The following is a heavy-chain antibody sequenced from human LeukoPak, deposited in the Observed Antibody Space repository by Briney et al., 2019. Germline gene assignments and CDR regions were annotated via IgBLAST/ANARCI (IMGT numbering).Heavy chain of an antibody. CDR2: IYSGGST. J-gene: IGHJ4*02. V-gene: IGHV3-53*01. CDR1: GFPVNSNY. Sequence: GGSLGLLRAASGFPVNSNYMSWVRRAPGKGLEWVSVIYSGGSTYYTDSVKGRFTISRDNSKNTLYLQMNSLRAEDTAVYYCARVYCSSTSCPLDYWGQGTLVTVSS. D-gene: IGHD2-2*01. CDR3: ARVYCSSTSCPLDY.